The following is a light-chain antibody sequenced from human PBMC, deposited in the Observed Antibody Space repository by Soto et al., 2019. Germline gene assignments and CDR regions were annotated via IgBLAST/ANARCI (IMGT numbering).Light chain of an antibody. CDR2: DAS. J-gene: IGKJ4*01. CDR3: QHYNDWPHT. CDR1: QNIWNK. V-gene: IGKV3-15*01. Sequence: EIVMTQSPATLSVSPGERVTFSCSASQNIWNKLAWYQQKPGQTPRLLIFDASTRATGIPARVSGSGSKTEFTLTISSLQSEDFGVYYCQHYNDWPHTFGGGTKVEIK.